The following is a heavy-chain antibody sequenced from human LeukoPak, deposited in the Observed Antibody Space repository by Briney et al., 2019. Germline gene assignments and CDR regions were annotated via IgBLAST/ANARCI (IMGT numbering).Heavy chain of an antibody. CDR3: ARDPPPDYDFWSGPFDP. CDR1: GFTFSRHG. D-gene: IGHD3-3*01. Sequence: RGSLRLSCAPSGFTFSRHGMHWVRQAPGKGLEWVAIISNDGSRKYYAHSVEGRFTISRDNSKNTLYLQMDSLRAEDTAVYYCARDPPPDYDFWSGPFDPWGQGTLVTVSS. J-gene: IGHJ5*02. CDR2: ISNDGSRK. V-gene: IGHV3-30*03.